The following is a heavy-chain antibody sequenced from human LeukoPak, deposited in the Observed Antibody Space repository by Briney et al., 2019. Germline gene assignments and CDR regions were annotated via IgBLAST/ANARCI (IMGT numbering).Heavy chain of an antibody. CDR3: ARDRLGFSNGVAAAGY. V-gene: IGHV3-21*01. CDR1: GFTFSSYS. D-gene: IGHD6-13*01. J-gene: IGHJ4*02. CDR2: ISSSSSYI. Sequence: GGSLRLSCAASGFTFSSYSMNWVRQAPGKGLEWVSSISSSSSYIYYADSVKGRFTISRDSAKNSLYLQMNSLRAEDTAVYYCARDRLGFSNGVAAAGYWGQGTLVTVSS.